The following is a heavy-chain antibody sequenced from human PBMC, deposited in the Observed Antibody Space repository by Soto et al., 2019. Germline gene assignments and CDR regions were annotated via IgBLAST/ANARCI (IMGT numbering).Heavy chain of an antibody. CDR1: GGTFSTHA. Sequence: SVKVSCKASGGTFSTHAIIWVLQAPVHGLEWMGGIIPISGTTYYTQKFQGRVTITADEPTSTAFMELSSLKSDDTAVFYCARGYCSGGNCYSGMDVWGQGTMVTVSS. V-gene: IGHV1-69*13. J-gene: IGHJ6*02. CDR2: IIPISGTT. D-gene: IGHD2-15*01. CDR3: ARGYCSGGNCYSGMDV.